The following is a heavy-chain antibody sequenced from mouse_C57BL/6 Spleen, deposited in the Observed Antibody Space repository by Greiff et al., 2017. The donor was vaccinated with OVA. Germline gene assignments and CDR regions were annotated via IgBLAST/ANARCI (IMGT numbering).Heavy chain of an antibody. V-gene: IGHV1-82*01. Sequence: VQLQQSGPELVKPGASVKISCKASGYAFSSSWMNWVKQRPGKGLEWIGRIYPGDGDTNYNGKFKGKATLTADKSSSTAYMQLSSLTSEDSAVYFCARNLYYYGSSFWYFDYWGQGTTLTVSS. CDR2: IYPGDGDT. D-gene: IGHD1-1*01. CDR1: GYAFSSSW. J-gene: IGHJ2*01. CDR3: ARNLYYYGSSFWYFDY.